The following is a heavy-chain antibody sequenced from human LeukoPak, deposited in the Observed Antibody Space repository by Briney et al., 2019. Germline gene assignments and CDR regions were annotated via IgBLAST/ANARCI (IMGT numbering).Heavy chain of an antibody. V-gene: IGHV4-34*01. J-gene: IGHJ3*02. CDR1: GGSLSGYY. CDR2: IHHGGST. Sequence: PSETLSLTCAVYGGSLSGYYWTWIRQPPGKGLEWIGEIHHGGSTNYNPSLKSRVTISLDTSKNQFFLKLSSVTAADTAVYYCARDLVTVTKGFDIWGQGTMVSVSS. D-gene: IGHD4-17*01. CDR3: ARDLVTVTKGFDI.